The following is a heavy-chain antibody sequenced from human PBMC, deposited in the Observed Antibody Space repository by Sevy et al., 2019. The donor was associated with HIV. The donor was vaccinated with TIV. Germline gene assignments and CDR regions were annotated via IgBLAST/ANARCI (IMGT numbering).Heavy chain of an antibody. Sequence: GGSLRLSCAASGFTFSSYWMSWVRQAPGKGLEWVANIKQDGSEKYYVDSVKGRFTISRDNAKNSLYLQMNSLRAEDTAVYYCARDQGAVAGFDAFDICGQGTMVTVSS. CDR1: GFTFSSYW. J-gene: IGHJ3*02. V-gene: IGHV3-7*01. CDR2: IKQDGSEK. CDR3: ARDQGAVAGFDAFDI. D-gene: IGHD6-19*01.